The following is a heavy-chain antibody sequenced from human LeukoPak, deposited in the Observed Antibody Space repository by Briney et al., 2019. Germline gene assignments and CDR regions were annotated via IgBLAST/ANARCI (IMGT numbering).Heavy chain of an antibody. Sequence: SETLSLTCAVYGGSFSGYYWSWIRQPPGKGLEWIGEINHSGSTNYSPSLKSRVTISVDTSKNQFSLKLSSVTAADTAVYYCARGMGGYDLVDYWGQGTLVTVSS. CDR1: GGSFSGYY. J-gene: IGHJ4*02. V-gene: IGHV4-34*01. CDR2: INHSGST. D-gene: IGHD5-12*01. CDR3: ARGMGGYDLVDY.